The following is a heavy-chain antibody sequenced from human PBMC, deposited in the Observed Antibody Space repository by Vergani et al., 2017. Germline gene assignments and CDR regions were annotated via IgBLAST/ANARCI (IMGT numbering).Heavy chain of an antibody. D-gene: IGHD1-26*01. CDR2: IKSDGSIT. CDR1: GFSFNSYW. Sequence: EVQLLESGGNLIQPGGSLRLSCSASGFSFNSYWMHWVRQVPGKGLLWVSRIKSDGSITAYADSVKGRFTISRDNAQNTLYLQMDSLRAEDTAVYYCARDGWELLDYFYYMDVWGKGTTVTVSS. CDR3: ARDGWELLDYFYYMDV. J-gene: IGHJ6*03. V-gene: IGHV3-74*03.